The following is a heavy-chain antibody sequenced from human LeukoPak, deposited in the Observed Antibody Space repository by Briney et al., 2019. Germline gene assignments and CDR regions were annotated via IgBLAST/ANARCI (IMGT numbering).Heavy chain of an antibody. D-gene: IGHD2-2*01. CDR3: ARANALYCSSTSCLFDY. Sequence: ASVKVSCKASGYTFTDYYIHWVRQAPGQGLEWMAWINPNSGDTYYAQNFHDRNTLTRDTSISTAYMELSRLRSDDTAIYYCARANALYCSSTSCLFDYWGQGTLVTVSS. CDR1: GYTFTDYY. V-gene: IGHV1-2*02. J-gene: IGHJ4*02. CDR2: INPNSGDT.